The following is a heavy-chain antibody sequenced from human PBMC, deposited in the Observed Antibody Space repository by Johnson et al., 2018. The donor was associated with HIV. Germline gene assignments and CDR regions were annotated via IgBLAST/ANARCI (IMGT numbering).Heavy chain of an antibody. V-gene: IGHV3-13*01. Sequence: QLVESGGGLVQPGGSLRLSCAASGFTFSSYDMHWVRQATGKGLEWVSAIGTAGDTYYPGSVKGRFTISRENAKNSLYLQMNSLRAGDTAVYYCARSPGWHAFDIWGQGTMVTVSS. J-gene: IGHJ3*02. D-gene: IGHD2-15*01. CDR2: IGTAGDT. CDR3: ARSPGWHAFDI. CDR1: GFTFSSYD.